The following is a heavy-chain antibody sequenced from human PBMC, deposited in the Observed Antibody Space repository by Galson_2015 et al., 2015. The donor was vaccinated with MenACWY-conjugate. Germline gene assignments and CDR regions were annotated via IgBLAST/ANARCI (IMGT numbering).Heavy chain of an antibody. D-gene: IGHD2/OR15-2a*01. CDR3: AREFSY. Sequence: SLTCTVSGGSASSSGYYWTWIRQPPGKGLAWIGLIYDSGTTKYNPSLKGRVTISLDTSKNQVSLKLSSVTAADTAVYYCAREFSYWGQGTLVTVSS. CDR1: GGSASSSGYY. V-gene: IGHV4-61*08. J-gene: IGHJ4*02. CDR2: IYDSGTT.